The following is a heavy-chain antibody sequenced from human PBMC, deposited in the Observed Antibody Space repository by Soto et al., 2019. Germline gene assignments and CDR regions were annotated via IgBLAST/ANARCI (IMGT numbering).Heavy chain of an antibody. J-gene: IGHJ4*02. CDR3: AKDYQYSSGWYVPKLFDY. CDR1: GFTFSSYA. CDR2: ISGSGGST. Sequence: GGSLRLSCAASGFTFSSYAMSWVRQAPGKGLEWVSAISGSGGSTYYADSVKGRFTISRDNSKNTLYLQMNSLRAEDTAVYYCAKDYQYSSGWYVPKLFDYWGQGTLVTVS. V-gene: IGHV3-23*01. D-gene: IGHD6-19*01.